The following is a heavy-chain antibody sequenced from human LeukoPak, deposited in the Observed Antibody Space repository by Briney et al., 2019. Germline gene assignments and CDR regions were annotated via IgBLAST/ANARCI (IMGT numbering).Heavy chain of an antibody. CDR3: ARDQGIVPAAIRGGKNWFDP. V-gene: IGHV4-4*07. CDR2: IYTSGST. CDR1: GGSISSYY. J-gene: IGHJ5*02. Sequence: SETLSLTCTVSGGSISSYYWSWIRQPAGKGLEWIGRIYTSGSTNYNPSLKSRVTMSVDTSKNQFSLKLSSVTAADTAVYYCARDQGIVPAAIRGGKNWFDPWGQGTLVTVSS. D-gene: IGHD2-2*02.